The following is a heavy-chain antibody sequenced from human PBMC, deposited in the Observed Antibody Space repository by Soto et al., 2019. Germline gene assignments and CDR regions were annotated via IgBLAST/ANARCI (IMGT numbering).Heavy chain of an antibody. Sequence: EVYLVESGGGLIQPGGSLRLSCVGSGFTFNKYAMSWVRQAPGEGLEWVSGISCCGGTASYADSVKGRFTIARDDAKNTLYLDMNSLRVEDTAEYYCAKADGQQWLLPHLENWGRGTLVTVS. V-gene: IGHV3-23*04. CDR2: ISCCGGTA. CDR3: AKADGQQWLLPHLEN. D-gene: IGHD6-19*01. CDR1: GFTFNKYA. J-gene: IGHJ4*02.